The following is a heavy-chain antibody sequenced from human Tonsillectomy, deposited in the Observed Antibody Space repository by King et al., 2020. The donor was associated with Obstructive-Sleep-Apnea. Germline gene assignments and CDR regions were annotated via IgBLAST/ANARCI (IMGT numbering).Heavy chain of an antibody. CDR2: IYYTGST. CDR3: ARGNWESEFGLSFDY. J-gene: IGHJ4*02. Sequence: VQLQESGPGLVKPSETLSLTCTVSGGSISSYYWTWIRQPPGKGLEWIGYIYYTGSTNYNPSLKSRVTISVDTSMNHFSLKLNSLTAADTAVYYCARGNWESEFGLSFDYWGQGTLVAVSS. CDR1: GGSISSYY. V-gene: IGHV4-59*01. D-gene: IGHD7-27*01.